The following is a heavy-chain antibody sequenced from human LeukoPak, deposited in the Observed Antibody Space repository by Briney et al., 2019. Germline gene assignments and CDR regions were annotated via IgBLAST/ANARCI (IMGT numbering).Heavy chain of an antibody. D-gene: IGHD3-10*01. CDR3: ASLRHGSGSYYSIDY. J-gene: IGHJ4*02. CDR1: GGSISSYY. V-gene: IGHV4-59*01. Sequence: SETLSLTCTVSGGSISSYYWSWIRQPPGKGLEWIGYIYYSGSTNYNPSLKSRVTISVDTSKNQFSLKLSSVTAADTAVYYCASLRHGSGSYYSIDYWGQGTLVTVSS. CDR2: IYYSGST.